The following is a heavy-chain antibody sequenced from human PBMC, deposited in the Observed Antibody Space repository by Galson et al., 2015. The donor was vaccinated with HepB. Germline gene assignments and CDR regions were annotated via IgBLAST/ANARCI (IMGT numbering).Heavy chain of an antibody. D-gene: IGHD2-2*01. CDR3: AKKVGGYCSSTSCHYPFDY. CDR1: GFTFSSYA. J-gene: IGHJ4*02. Sequence: SLRLSCAASGFTFSSYAMSWVRQAPGKGLEWVSAISGSGGSTYYADSVKGRFTISRDNSKNTLYLQMNSLRAEDTAVYYCAKKVGGYCSSTSCHYPFDYWGQGTLVTVSS. V-gene: IGHV3-23*01. CDR2: ISGSGGST.